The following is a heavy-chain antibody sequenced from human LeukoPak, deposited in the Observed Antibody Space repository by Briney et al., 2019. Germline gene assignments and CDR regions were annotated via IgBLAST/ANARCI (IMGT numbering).Heavy chain of an antibody. CDR3: ARVSEIYDSSGYYLGFDY. V-gene: IGHV1-69*05. J-gene: IGHJ4*02. CDR2: IIPNIGRA. Sequence: SVKVSCKASGGTFISYAISWGRQAPGQGQEWMGRIIPNIGRANYAQKFQGRVTITTDESTSTAYMELSTLRSEDTAVYYCARVSEIYDSSGYYLGFDYWGQGTLVTVSS. D-gene: IGHD3-22*01. CDR1: GGTFISYA.